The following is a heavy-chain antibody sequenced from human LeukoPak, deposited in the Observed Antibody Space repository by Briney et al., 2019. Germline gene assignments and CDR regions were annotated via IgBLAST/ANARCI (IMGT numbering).Heavy chain of an antibody. D-gene: IGHD3-3*01. CDR1: GFTFSSYW. Sequence: GGSLRLSCAASGFTFSSYWMSWVRQAPGKGLEWVANIKQDGSEKYYVDSVKGRFTTSRDNAKNSLYLQMNSLRAEDTAVYYCAREGTQFYYDFWTPFDYWGQGTLVTVSS. J-gene: IGHJ4*02. CDR3: AREGTQFYYDFWTPFDY. CDR2: IKQDGSEK. V-gene: IGHV3-7*01.